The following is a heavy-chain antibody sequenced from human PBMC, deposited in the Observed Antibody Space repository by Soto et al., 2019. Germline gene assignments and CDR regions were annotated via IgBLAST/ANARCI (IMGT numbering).Heavy chain of an antibody. CDR1: GFTFSSYA. CDR2: ISYDGSNK. Sequence: LRLSCAASGFTFSSYAMHWVRQAPGKGLEWVAVISYDGSNKYYEDSVKGRFTISRDNSKHTLYLQMNSLRSEDTAVYYCARGPERWLLIQAYYGMDVWGQGTTVTVSS. D-gene: IGHD5-18*01. V-gene: IGHV3-30-3*01. J-gene: IGHJ6*02. CDR3: ARGPERWLLIQAYYGMDV.